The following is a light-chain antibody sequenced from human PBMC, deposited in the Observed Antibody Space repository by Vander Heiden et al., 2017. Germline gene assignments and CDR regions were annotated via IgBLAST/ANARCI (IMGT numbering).Light chain of an antibody. CDR1: QSVSSSY. Sequence: EIVWTQSPGTLSLSPGERATLSCRASQSVSSSYLAWYQQKPGQAPRLLIYGASSRATGIPDRFSGSGSGTDFTLTISRLEPEDFAVYYCQQDGSSPITFGQGTQLEIK. CDR2: GAS. J-gene: IGKJ5*01. V-gene: IGKV3-20*01. CDR3: QQDGSSPIT.